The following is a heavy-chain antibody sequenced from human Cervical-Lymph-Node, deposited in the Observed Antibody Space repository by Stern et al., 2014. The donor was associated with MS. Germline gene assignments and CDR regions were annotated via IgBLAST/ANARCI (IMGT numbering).Heavy chain of an antibody. D-gene: IGHD3-3*01. Sequence: QVTLKESGPALVKPTQTLTLTCTFSGFSLSTSGMRVSWIRQPPGKALEWLARLDLDDDKFYSTSLKTRLTISKDTSKNQVVLTMTNVDPVDTATYYCARSPPYYEFWNDYYYFDYWGQGTLVAVSS. CDR3: ARSPPYYEFWNDYYYFDY. V-gene: IGHV2-70*04. CDR2: LDLDDDK. CDR1: GFSLSTSGMR. J-gene: IGHJ4*02.